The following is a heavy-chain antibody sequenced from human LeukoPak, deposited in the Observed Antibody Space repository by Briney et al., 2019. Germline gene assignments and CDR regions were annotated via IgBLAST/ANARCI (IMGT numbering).Heavy chain of an antibody. Sequence: SVKVSCKASGGTFSSYAISWVRQAPGQGLEWVGGIIPVFGTAIYAQKFQGRVTITADESTSTAYMELSSLRSEDTAVYYCARAEGIAPEFDYWGQGTLVTVSS. D-gene: IGHD6-13*01. CDR1: GGTFSSYA. J-gene: IGHJ4*02. CDR3: ARAEGIAPEFDY. V-gene: IGHV1-69*13. CDR2: IIPVFGTA.